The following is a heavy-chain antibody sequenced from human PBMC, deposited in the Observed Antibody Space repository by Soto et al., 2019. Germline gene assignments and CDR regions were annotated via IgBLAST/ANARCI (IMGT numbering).Heavy chain of an antibody. D-gene: IGHD2-2*01. Sequence: QLQLVQSGAEVKKPGSSVKVSCKASGGTFSSYAISWVRQAPGQGLEWMGGIIPISGTANYAQKFQGRVTITADEATCTAYMELSSLRSEDTAVYYCARSQGSSTSLEIYYYYYYGMDVWGQGTTVTVSS. CDR2: IIPISGTA. CDR3: ARSQGSSTSLEIYYYYYYGMDV. V-gene: IGHV1-69*01. CDR1: GGTFSSYA. J-gene: IGHJ6*02.